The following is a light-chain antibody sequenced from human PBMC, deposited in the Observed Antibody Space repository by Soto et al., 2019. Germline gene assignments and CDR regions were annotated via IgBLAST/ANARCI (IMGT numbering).Light chain of an antibody. CDR1: QDIHNY. CDR3: QHYYNYPWT. Sequence: AVLLTQSPSSFSASTGDRATITCRASQDIHNYLAWYQQVPGKAPKLLLYAASILQTGVPSRFSGSGSGPDLTLTFDGLQSEDFPTYFCQHYYNYPWTFGQGTTVE. CDR2: AAS. J-gene: IGKJ1*01. V-gene: IGKV1-8*01.